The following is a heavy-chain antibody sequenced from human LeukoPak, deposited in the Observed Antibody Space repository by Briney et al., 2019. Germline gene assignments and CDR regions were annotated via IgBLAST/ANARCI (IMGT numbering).Heavy chain of an antibody. D-gene: IGHD2-2*01. Sequence: PGGSLRLSCAASGFTFSGYGMQWVRQAPGKGQEWVAFIRYDGSNRYYADSVKGRFTISRDNSKNTLYLQMNSLRAEDTAVYYCAKDSSQVVPAAILDYWGQGTLVTVSP. CDR3: AKDSSQVVPAAILDY. CDR2: IRYDGSNR. J-gene: IGHJ4*02. CDR1: GFTFSGYG. V-gene: IGHV3-30*02.